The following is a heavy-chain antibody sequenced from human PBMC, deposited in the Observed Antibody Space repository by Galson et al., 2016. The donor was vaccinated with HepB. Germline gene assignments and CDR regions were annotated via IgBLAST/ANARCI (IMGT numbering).Heavy chain of an antibody. D-gene: IGHD4-11*01. V-gene: IGHV4-4*02. CDR1: GDSISGANW. J-gene: IGHJ3*02. CDR3: ARQTSVPKTRGFDM. Sequence: SETLSLTCAVSGDSISGANWWSWVRQSPEQGLEWIGEIFHTGTTHYNPSFESRVTISMDQSQNQLSLSLNAVTAADTAVYYWARQTSVPKTRGFDMWGPGTMVIVSS. CDR2: IFHTGTT.